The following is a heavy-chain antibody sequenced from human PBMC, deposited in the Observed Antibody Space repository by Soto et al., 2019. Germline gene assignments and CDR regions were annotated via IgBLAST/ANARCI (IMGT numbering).Heavy chain of an antibody. CDR2: IKPDGSAT. CDR3: FGGNGGPQ. CDR1: DFTFRNYW. V-gene: IGHV3-7*03. J-gene: IGHJ4*02. D-gene: IGHD3-16*01. Sequence: EVQLVESGGDLVQPGGSLRLSCATSDFTFRNYWMNWVRQAPGKGLEWVANIKPDGSATNYVDSVKGRFTISRDNVRNSVSLPMNSLRVEDTALYFCFGGNGGPQWGQGTLVNVSS.